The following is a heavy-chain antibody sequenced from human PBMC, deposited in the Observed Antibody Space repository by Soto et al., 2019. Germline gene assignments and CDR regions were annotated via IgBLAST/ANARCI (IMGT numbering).Heavy chain of an antibody. CDR3: ARQEAYYYDSSGPSYFDY. Sequence: GESLKISCKGSGYSFTSYWIGWVRQMPGKGLEWMGIIYPGDSDTRYSPSFQGQVTISADKSISTAYLQWSSLKASDTAMYYCARQEAYYYDSSGPSYFDYWGQGTLVTVSS. D-gene: IGHD3-22*01. J-gene: IGHJ4*02. CDR1: GYSFTSYW. CDR2: IYPGDSDT. V-gene: IGHV5-51*01.